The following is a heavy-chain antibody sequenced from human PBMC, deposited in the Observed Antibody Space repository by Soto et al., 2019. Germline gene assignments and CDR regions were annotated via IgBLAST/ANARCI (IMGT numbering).Heavy chain of an antibody. CDR1: GGSVSSYY. J-gene: IGHJ2*01. CDR2: IYYSGST. V-gene: IGHV4-59*08. CDR3: ARFNWYFDL. Sequence: QVQLQESGPGLVKPSETLSLTCTVSGGSVSSYYWSWIRQPPGKGLEWIGYIYYSGSTNYNPSLQGRVTISVDASKNQFSLKLSSVTAADTAVYYCARFNWYFDLWGRGTLVTVPS.